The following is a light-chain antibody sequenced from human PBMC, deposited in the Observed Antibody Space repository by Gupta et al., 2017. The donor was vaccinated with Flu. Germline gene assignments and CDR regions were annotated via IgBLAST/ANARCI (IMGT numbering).Light chain of an antibody. Sequence: RDTISCSGSSSNIGADFRVHWYQHLPGKVPKLRVFDDNKRPSGVPDRFSGSKSGSSASLTITELQAEDEADDYCHSYDINLSWVFGGGTRVTVL. V-gene: IGLV1-40*01. CDR3: HSYDINLSWV. J-gene: IGLJ3*02. CDR1: SSNIGADFR. CDR2: DDN.